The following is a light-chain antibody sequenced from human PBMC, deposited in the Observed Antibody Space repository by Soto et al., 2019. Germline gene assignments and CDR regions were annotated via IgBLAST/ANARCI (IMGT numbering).Light chain of an antibody. CDR2: DAY. V-gene: IGKV1-5*01. CDR3: QQYYRSSWT. CDR1: QSISGW. J-gene: IGKJ1*01. Sequence: DIQMTQSPSTLSASVGDRVTITCRASQSISGWLAWYQQKPGTAPRLLIYDAYIFHSGVPSRFSGGGSGTESPLTISIQQPDDVASYYYQQYYRSSWTFGQGTKVEVK.